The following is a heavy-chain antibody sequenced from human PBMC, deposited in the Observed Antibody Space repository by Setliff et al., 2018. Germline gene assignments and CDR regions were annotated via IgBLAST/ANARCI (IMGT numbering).Heavy chain of an antibody. CDR3: ARGSSGWYGLTDY. J-gene: IGHJ4*02. CDR1: GFTFSSYG. V-gene: IGHV3-33*01. D-gene: IGHD6-19*01. Sequence: GGSLRLSCAASGFTFSSYGMHWVRQAPGKGLEWVAVIWYDGSNKYYADSVKGRFTISRDNSKNALYLQMNSLRAEDTAVYYCARGSSGWYGLTDYRGQGTLVTV. CDR2: IWYDGSNK.